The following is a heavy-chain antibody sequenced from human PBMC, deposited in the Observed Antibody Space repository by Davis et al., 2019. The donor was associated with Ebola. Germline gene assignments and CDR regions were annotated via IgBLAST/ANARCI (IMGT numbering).Heavy chain of an antibody. CDR2: IFGTA. V-gene: IGHV1-69*01. Sequence: IFGTANYAQKFQGRVTITADESTSTAYMELSSLRSEDTAVYYCIIAVAGLDYWGQGTLVTVSS. CDR3: IIAVAGLDY. D-gene: IGHD6-19*01. J-gene: IGHJ4*02.